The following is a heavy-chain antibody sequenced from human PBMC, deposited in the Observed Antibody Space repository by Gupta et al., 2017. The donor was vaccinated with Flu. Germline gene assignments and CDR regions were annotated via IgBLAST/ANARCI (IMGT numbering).Heavy chain of an antibody. CDR1: GFTFRSYN. CDR2: ISSYSSNI. V-gene: IGHV3-48*01. Sequence: EVQLVESGGGLVQPGGSLRLSCAVSGFTFRSYNMAWVRQAPGKGLEWVSDISSYSSNIKYADAVKGRFTISRDNAKNALYLQMNSLRAEDKAVYYCARVSAGVSYYHGLDVWFQGTTVHVS. CDR3: ARVSAGVSYYHGLDV. J-gene: IGHJ6*02.